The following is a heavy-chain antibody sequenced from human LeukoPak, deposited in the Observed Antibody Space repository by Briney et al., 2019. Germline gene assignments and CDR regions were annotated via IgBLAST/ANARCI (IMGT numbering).Heavy chain of an antibody. CDR2: ISSSSSYI. J-gene: IGHJ5*02. Sequence: GGSLRLSCAASGFTFSSYSMNWVRQAPGKGLEWVSSISSSSSYIYYADSVKGRFTISRDNAKNSLYLQMNSLRAEDTAVYYCARESSGIAAAGRFDPWGQGTLVTVSS. CDR1: GFTFSSYS. V-gene: IGHV3-21*01. CDR3: ARESSGIAAAGRFDP. D-gene: IGHD6-13*01.